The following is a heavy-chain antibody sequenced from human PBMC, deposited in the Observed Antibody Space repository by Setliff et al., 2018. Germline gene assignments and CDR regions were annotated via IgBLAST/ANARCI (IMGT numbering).Heavy chain of an antibody. J-gene: IGHJ6*02. CDR1: GFTFSSYA. V-gene: IGHV3-48*04. CDR2: ISGDGITI. D-gene: IGHD3-10*01. CDR3: ARDGVFYAMDV. Sequence: PGGSLRLSCAGSGFTFSSYAMSWVRQAPGKGLEWLSKISGDGITIYYADSVRGRFTISRDNAKDSLYLQMNSLRAEDTALYYCARDGVFYAMDVWGRGTTVTVS.